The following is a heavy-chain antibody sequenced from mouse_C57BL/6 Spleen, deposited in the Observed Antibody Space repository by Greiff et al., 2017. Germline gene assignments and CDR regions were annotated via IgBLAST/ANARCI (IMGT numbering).Heavy chain of an antibody. Sequence: VKLQESGAELVKPGASVKISCKASGYAFSSYWMNWVKQRPGKGLEWIGQIYPGDGDTNYNGKFKGKATLTADKSSSTAYMQLSSLTSEDSAVYFCASHYDYTFDYWGQGTTLTVSS. CDR3: ASHYDYTFDY. CDR2: IYPGDGDT. V-gene: IGHV1-80*01. J-gene: IGHJ2*01. CDR1: GYAFSSYW. D-gene: IGHD2-4*01.